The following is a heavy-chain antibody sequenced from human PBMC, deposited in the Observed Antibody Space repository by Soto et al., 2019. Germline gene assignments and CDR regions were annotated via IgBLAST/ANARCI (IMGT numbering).Heavy chain of an antibody. CDR3: AREKIPGLFDY. D-gene: IGHD2-21*01. CDR2: INHSGST. V-gene: IGHV4-34*01. J-gene: IGHJ4*02. Sequence: PSETLSLTCAVYGGSFSGYYWTWIRQPPGTGLEWIGEINHSGSTNYNPSLKSRVTISVDTSKNQFSLKLTSVTAADTAVDYCAREKIPGLFDYWGQGTLVTVSS. CDR1: GGSFSGYY.